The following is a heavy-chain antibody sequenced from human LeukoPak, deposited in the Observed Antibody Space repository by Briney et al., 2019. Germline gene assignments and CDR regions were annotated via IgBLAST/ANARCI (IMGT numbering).Heavy chain of an antibody. CDR3: ARDLFGGTRVVDY. CDR2: ISSSGSTI. CDR1: GFTFSDYY. J-gene: IGHJ4*02. D-gene: IGHD2-15*01. Sequence: PGRSLRLSCAASGFTFSDYYMSWTRQAPGKGLEWVSYISSSGSTIYYADSVKGRFTISRDNAKNSLYLQMNSLRAEDTAVYYCARDLFGGTRVVDYWGQGTLVTVSS. V-gene: IGHV3-11*01.